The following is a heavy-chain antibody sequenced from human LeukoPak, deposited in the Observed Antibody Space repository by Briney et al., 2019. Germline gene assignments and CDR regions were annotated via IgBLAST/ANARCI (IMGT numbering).Heavy chain of an antibody. V-gene: IGHV3-9*01. CDR2: ISWNSGSI. CDR3: AKADSGSYAFDY. J-gene: IGHJ4*02. D-gene: IGHD1-26*01. CDR1: GFTFDDYA. Sequence: PGGSLRLSCAASGFTFDDYAMHWVRQAPGKGLEWVSGISWNSGSIGYADSVKGRFTISRDNAKNSLYLQMNSLRAEDTALYYCAKADSGSYAFDYWGQGTLVTVSS.